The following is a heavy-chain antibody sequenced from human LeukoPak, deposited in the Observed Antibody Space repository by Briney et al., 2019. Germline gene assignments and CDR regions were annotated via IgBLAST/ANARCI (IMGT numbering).Heavy chain of an antibody. V-gene: IGHV3-53*01. CDR2: IYSGGSA. J-gene: IGHJ4*02. CDR1: GFTVSSNY. Sequence: PGGSLRLSCAASGFTVSSNYMSWVRQAPGKGLERVSVIYSGGSAYYADSVKGRFTISRDDSKNTLYLQMNSLRAEDTAVYYCAKTGNPATGDYWGQGTLVTVSS. D-gene: IGHD1-1*01. CDR3: AKTGNPATGDY.